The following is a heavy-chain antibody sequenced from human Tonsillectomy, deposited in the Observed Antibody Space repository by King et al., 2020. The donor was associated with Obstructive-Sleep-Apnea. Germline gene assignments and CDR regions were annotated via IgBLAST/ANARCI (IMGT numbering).Heavy chain of an antibody. CDR3: AGMYGDIGVAGSIQY. V-gene: IGHV3-48*02. CDR2: SRGSSSAI. J-gene: IGHJ1*01. Sequence: VQRVESGGGWAQPGGSLRLSCEASAFSFISYSMNWVRQAPGEVLEWRSYSRGSSSAIYYADSVWGRFTISRDNAKKAVSLQMKGLRDEDTAVYYFAGMYGDIGVAGSIQYWGKGTLVTVSS. D-gene: IGHD6-19*01. CDR1: AFSFISYS.